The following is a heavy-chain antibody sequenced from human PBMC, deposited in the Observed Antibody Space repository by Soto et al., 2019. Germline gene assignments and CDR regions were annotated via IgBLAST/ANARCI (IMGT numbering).Heavy chain of an antibody. J-gene: IGHJ4*02. CDR1: GFTFGDYA. D-gene: IGHD4-17*01. CDR3: ARDTDHGDYVGDH. Sequence: GSLRLSCSTSGFTFGDYAMSWFRQAPGKGLEWVGLIRSKAYGGTTDYAASVKGRLAISRDDSKSIAYLQMNSLKTEDTGVYYCARDTDHGDYVGDHWGQGTLVTVSS. V-gene: IGHV3-49*03. CDR2: IRSKAYGGTT.